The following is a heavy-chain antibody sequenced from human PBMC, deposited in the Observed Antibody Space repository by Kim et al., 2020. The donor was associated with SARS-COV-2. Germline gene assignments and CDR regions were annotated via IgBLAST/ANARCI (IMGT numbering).Heavy chain of an antibody. V-gene: IGHV1-18*01. CDR2: ISVYNGDT. D-gene: IGHD3-22*01. Sequence: ASVKVSCKASGYTFTSYGLSWVRQAPGQGLEWMGWISVYNGDTNFAQNLQGRVTMTTDTSTTTAYMGLRSLRSDDTAMYYCARLDDSSGYDAFDIWGQGT. CDR1: GYTFTSYG. J-gene: IGHJ3*02. CDR3: ARLDDSSGYDAFDI.